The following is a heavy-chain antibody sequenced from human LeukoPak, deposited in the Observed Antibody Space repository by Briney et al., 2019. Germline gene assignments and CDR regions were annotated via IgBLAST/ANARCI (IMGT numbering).Heavy chain of an antibody. J-gene: IGHJ4*02. CDR3: ARDGRCGGDCYAS. CDR2: IYSSGST. V-gene: IGHV4-61*01. Sequence: SETLSLTCTVSGGSVSSATYYWSWIRQTPGKELEWIGYIYSSGSTHYNPSLKSRITISLDTSRNQFSLNLRSVTAADTAVYYCARDGRCGGDCYASWGQGTLVTVSS. D-gene: IGHD2-21*02. CDR1: GGSVSSATYY.